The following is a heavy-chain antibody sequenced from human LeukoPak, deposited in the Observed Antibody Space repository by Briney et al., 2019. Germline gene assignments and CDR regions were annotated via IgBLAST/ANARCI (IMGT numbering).Heavy chain of an antibody. CDR2: IYYSGST. Sequence: PSETLSLTCTVSGGSISSGGYYWSWIRQHPGKGLEWIGYIYYSGSTYYNPSLKSRVTISVDTSKNQFSLKLSSVTAADTAVYYCAASGSYYNARFDYWGQGTLVTVSS. CDR3: AASGSYYNARFDY. D-gene: IGHD1-26*01. J-gene: IGHJ4*02. V-gene: IGHV4-31*03. CDR1: GGSISSGGYY.